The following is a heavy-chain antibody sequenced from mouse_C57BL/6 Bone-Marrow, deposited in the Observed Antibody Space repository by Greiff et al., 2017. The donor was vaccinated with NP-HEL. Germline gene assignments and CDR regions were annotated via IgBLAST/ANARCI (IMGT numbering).Heavy chain of an antibody. Sequence: VQLQQSGAELMKPGASVKLSCKATGYTFTGYWIEWVKQRPGHGLEWIGEILPGSGSTNYNEKFKGKATFTADTSSNTAYMQRSSRTTEDSAIYYCARGGGWDVWYFDVWGTGTTVTVSS. D-gene: IGHD4-1*01. J-gene: IGHJ1*03. V-gene: IGHV1-9*01. CDR3: ARGGGWDVWYFDV. CDR1: GYTFTGYW. CDR2: ILPGSGST.